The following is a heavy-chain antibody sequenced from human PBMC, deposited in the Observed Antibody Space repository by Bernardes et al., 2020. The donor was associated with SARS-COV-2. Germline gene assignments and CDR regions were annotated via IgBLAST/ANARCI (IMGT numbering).Heavy chain of an antibody. V-gene: IGHV3-53*01. CDR1: GFTVSSNY. CDR2: IYSGGST. J-gene: IGHJ3*02. D-gene: IGHD4-17*01. CDR3: ARMTRDAFDI. Sequence: GSSLKVSCAASGFTVSSNYMSWVRQAPGNGLELVSFIYSGGSTYYADSVKGRFTIPRDNSKNTQYLKMNSLRAEDTAVYYCARMTRDAFDIWGQGTMVTVSS.